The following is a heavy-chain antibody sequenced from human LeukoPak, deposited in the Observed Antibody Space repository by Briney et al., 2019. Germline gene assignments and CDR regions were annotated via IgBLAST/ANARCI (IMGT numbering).Heavy chain of an antibody. V-gene: IGHV1-69*06. J-gene: IGHJ4*02. CDR2: IIPIFGTA. CDR1: GGTFIIYA. CDR3: ARGLLYSSSWYGVYFDY. Sequence: SVKVSCKASGGTFIIYAISWVRQAPGQGLEWMGGIIPIFGTANYAQKFQGRVTITADKSTSTAYMELSSLRSEDTAVYYCARGLLYSSSWYGVYFDYWGQGTLVTVSS. D-gene: IGHD6-13*01.